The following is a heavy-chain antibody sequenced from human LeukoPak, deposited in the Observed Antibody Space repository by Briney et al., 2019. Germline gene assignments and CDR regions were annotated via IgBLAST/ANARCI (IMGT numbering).Heavy chain of an antibody. D-gene: IGHD3-3*01. CDR3: ARDNKPNYDSYYYYGMDV. V-gene: IGHV4-59*12. CDR1: GGSISSYY. CDR2: IYYSGST. J-gene: IGHJ6*02. Sequence: SETLSLTCTVSGGSISSYYWSWIRQPPGKGLEWIGYIYYSGSTYYNPSLKSRVTISVDTSKNQFSLKLSSVTAADTAVYYCARDNKPNYDSYYYYGMDVWGQGTTVTVSS.